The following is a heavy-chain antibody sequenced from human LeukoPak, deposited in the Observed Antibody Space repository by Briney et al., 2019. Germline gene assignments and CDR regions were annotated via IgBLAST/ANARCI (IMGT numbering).Heavy chain of an antibody. CDR1: GFTLSSHW. V-gene: IGHV3-7*01. Sequence: GGSLRLSCTVSGFTLSSHWMSWFRQAPGKGLEWVANIKQDRSGKYYVDSVTSRFTISRDNAQNSLYLQMNTLRAEDTGVYYCATDVDTAIDVYWGQGTLVTVSS. D-gene: IGHD5-18*01. CDR3: ATDVDTAIDVY. J-gene: IGHJ4*02. CDR2: IKQDRSGK.